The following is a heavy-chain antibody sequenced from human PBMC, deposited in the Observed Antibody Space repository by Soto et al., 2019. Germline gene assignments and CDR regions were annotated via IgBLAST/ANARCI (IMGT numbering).Heavy chain of an antibody. CDR1: GYTFTDYD. V-gene: IGHV1-8*01. J-gene: IGHJ4*02. Sequence: QVQLVQSGAEVKTPGASVKVSCTASGYTFTDYDINWVRQAPGQGLEWVGRMNPNSGRTDYAQKFQARVTMTRGTSISSASMDLSSLGYEDTAVFYCSPWGRNGWYTGFFWGQGTLVTVAS. CDR3: SPWGRNGWYTGFF. CDR2: MNPNSGRT. D-gene: IGHD6-19*01.